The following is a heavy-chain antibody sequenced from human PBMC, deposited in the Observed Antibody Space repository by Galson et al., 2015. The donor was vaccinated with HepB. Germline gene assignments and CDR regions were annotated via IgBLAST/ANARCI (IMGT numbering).Heavy chain of an antibody. D-gene: IGHD2-15*01. J-gene: IGHJ4*02. CDR1: GFTFSNAW. CDR3: TTDLPDNDPPIVVVVAAPFDY. Sequence: SLRLSCAASGFTFSNAWMSWVRQAPGKGLEWVGRIKSKTDGGTTDYAAPVRGRFTISRDDSKNTLYLQMNSLKTEDTAVYYCTTDLPDNDPPIVVVVAAPFDYWGQGTLVTVSS. V-gene: IGHV3-15*01. CDR2: IKSKTDGGTT.